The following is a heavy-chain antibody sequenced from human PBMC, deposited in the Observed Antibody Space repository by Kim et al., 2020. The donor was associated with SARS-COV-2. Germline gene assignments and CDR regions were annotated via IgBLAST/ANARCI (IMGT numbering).Heavy chain of an antibody. Sequence: GGSLRLSCAASGFTFSSYAMSWVRQAPGKGLEWVSAISGSGGSTYYADSVKGRFTISRDNSKNTLYRQMNSLRAEDTAVYYCAGPRWLQSGNYFDYWGQGTLVTVSS. CDR1: GFTFSSYA. J-gene: IGHJ4*02. V-gene: IGHV3-23*01. CDR2: ISGSGGST. D-gene: IGHD5-12*01. CDR3: AGPRWLQSGNYFDY.